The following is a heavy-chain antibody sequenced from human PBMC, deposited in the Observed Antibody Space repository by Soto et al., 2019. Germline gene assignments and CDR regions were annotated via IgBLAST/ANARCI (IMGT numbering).Heavy chain of an antibody. J-gene: IGHJ6*02. CDR2: IYPDDSDI. CDR3: ARQQQPERYYYYAMDV. D-gene: IGHD1-1*01. Sequence: PGESLKISCKGSRYSFTNYWIAWVRQMPGKGLEWMGIIYPDDSDIRYSPSFQGQVTISADKSISTAYLQWSSLKASDTAMYYCARQQQPERYYYYAMDVWGQGTTVTV. V-gene: IGHV5-51*01. CDR1: RYSFTNYW.